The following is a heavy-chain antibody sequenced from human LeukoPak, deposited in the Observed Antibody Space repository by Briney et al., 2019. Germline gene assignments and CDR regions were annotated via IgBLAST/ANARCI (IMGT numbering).Heavy chain of an antibody. CDR1: GFTFSSYS. V-gene: IGHV3-21*01. Sequence: GGSLRLSCAASGFTFSSYSVNWVRQAPGKGLEWVSSISSSSSYIYYADSVKGRFTISRDNAKNSLYLQMNSLRAEDTAVYYCARDPTSGSYGYWGQGTLVTVSS. CDR3: ARDPTSGSYGY. CDR2: ISSSSSYI. D-gene: IGHD1-26*01. J-gene: IGHJ4*02.